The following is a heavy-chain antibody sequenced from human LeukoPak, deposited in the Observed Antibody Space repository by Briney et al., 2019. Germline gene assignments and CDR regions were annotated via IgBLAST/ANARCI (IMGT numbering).Heavy chain of an antibody. D-gene: IGHD6-13*01. V-gene: IGHV1-46*01. Sequence: ASVKVSCKASGYSFTNYYMHWVRQAPGQGLEWMGLINPSGGSTSYAQKFQGRVTMTRDTSTSTVYMELSSLRSEDTAVYYCAFGDSSSWSPYYYGMDVWGQGTTVTVSS. J-gene: IGHJ6*02. CDR3: AFGDSSSWSPYYYGMDV. CDR1: GYSFTNYY. CDR2: INPSGGST.